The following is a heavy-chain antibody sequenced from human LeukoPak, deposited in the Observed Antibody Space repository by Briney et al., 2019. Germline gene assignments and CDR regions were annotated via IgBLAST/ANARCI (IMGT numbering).Heavy chain of an antibody. CDR1: GGSFSGYY. J-gene: IGHJ5*02. V-gene: IGHV4-34*01. D-gene: IGHD6-6*01. CDR2: INHSGST. CDR3: AREIRPIAARPWWFDP. Sequence: SETLSLTCAVYGGSFSGYYWSWIRKPPGKGLEWIGEINHSGSTNYNPSLKSRVTISVDTSKNQFSLKLSSVTAADTAVYYCAREIRPIAARPWWFDPWGQGTLVTVSS.